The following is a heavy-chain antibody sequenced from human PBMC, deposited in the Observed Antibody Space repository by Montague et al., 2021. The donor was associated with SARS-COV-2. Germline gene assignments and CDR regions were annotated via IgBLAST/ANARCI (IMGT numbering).Heavy chain of an antibody. CDR3: ARDPNWGAH. D-gene: IGHD7-27*01. V-gene: IGHV3-7*05. CDR2: IKTDGSDK. CDR1: GFSFSTFW. J-gene: IGHJ4*02. Sequence: SLRLSCAASGFSFSTFWMTWVRQAPGKGLEWVASIKTDGSDKYYVESVKGRFTIFRDNARNSLYLQLNNLRAEDTAVYYCARDPNWGAHWGQGNLVTVSS.